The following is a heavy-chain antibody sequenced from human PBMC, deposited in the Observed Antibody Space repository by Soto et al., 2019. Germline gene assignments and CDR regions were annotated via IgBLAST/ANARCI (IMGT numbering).Heavy chain of an antibody. CDR1: GFTFSSYA. CDR2: ISGSGGST. J-gene: IGHJ4*02. D-gene: IGHD5-12*01. CDR3: AKCAKNSGYDYPNFDY. Sequence: QTGGSLRLSCAASGFTFSSYAMIWVRQAPGKGLEWVSAISGSGGSTYYADSVKGRFTISRDNSKNTLYLQMNSLRAEDTAVYYCAKCAKNSGYDYPNFDYWGQGTLVTVSS. V-gene: IGHV3-23*01.